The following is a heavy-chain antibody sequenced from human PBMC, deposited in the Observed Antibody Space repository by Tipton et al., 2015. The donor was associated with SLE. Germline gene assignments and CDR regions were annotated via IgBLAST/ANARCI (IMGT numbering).Heavy chain of an antibody. J-gene: IGHJ6*02. CDR1: GGTFSSYA. D-gene: IGHD3-22*01. Sequence: QLVQSGAEVKKPGSSVKVSCKASGGTFSSYAISWVRQAPGQGLEWMGWISAYNGNTNYAQKLQGRVTMTTDTSTSTAYMELRSLRSDDTAVYYCARSLAGGYYEGSVWGQGTTVTVSS. V-gene: IGHV1-18*01. CDR2: ISAYNGNT. CDR3: ARSLAGGYYEGSV.